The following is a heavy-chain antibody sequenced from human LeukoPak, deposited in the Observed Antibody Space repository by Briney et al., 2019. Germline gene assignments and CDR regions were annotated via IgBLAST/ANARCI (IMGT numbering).Heavy chain of an antibody. D-gene: IGHD4-4*01. CDR3: AVTLQYYYYGMDV. CDR1: GYTFTGYY. J-gene: IGHJ6*02. CDR2: INPNSGGT. Sequence: ASVKVSCKASGYTFTGYYMHWVRQAPGQGLEWMGWINPNSGGTNYAQKFQGRVTMTRDTSISTAYKELSRLRSDDTAVYYCAVTLQYYYYGMDVWGQGTTVTVSS. V-gene: IGHV1-2*02.